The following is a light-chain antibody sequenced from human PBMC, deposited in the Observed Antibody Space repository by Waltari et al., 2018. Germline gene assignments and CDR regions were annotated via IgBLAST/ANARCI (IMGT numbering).Light chain of an antibody. Sequence: EIVLTQSPVTLSMSPGERATLSCRASQSVGNDLAWFQQKPGQAPRLLIYDASNRATGIPARFSGGGSGTDFTLTISSLEPEDFAVYYCQQRSNWPLSTFGQGTKLEIK. V-gene: IGKV3-11*01. CDR2: DAS. CDR3: QQRSNWPLST. J-gene: IGKJ2*01. CDR1: QSVGND.